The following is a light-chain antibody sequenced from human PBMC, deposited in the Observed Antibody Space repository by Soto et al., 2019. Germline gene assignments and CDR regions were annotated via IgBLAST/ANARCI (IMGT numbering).Light chain of an antibody. CDR2: KAS. CDR1: QSISSW. J-gene: IGKJ2*01. CDR3: QQYNSYLEDT. Sequence: DIQMTQSPSTLSASVGDRVTITCRASQSISSWLAWYQQKPGKAPKLLIYKASSLESGVPSRFSGSGSGTEFTLTISSLQPDDFATYYCQQYNSYLEDTFGQGTKLEIK. V-gene: IGKV1-5*03.